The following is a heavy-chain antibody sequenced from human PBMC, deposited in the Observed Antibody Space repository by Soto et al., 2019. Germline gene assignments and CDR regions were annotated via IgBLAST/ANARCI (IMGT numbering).Heavy chain of an antibody. Sequence: SVKVSCKASGGTFSSYAISWVRQAPGQGLEWMGGIIPIFGTANYAQKFQGRVTITADESTSTAYMELSSLRSEDTAVYYCARVTVLERNYYYYYGMDVWGQGTTVTVSS. V-gene: IGHV1-69*13. J-gene: IGHJ6*02. CDR3: ARVTVLERNYYYYYGMDV. CDR2: IIPIFGTA. CDR1: GGTFSSYA. D-gene: IGHD3-3*01.